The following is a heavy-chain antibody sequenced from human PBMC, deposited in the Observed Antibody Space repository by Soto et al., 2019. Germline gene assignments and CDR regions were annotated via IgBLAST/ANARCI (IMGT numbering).Heavy chain of an antibody. CDR3: ARTLFGWGLWFDP. Sequence: SETLSLTCTVSGGSISSYYWSWIRQPPGKGLEWIGYIYYSGSTNYNPSLKSRVTISVDTSKNQFSLKVSSVTAADTAVYYCARTLFGWGLWFDPWGQGTLVTVSS. V-gene: IGHV4-59*01. J-gene: IGHJ5*02. CDR1: GGSISSYY. CDR2: IYYSGST. D-gene: IGHD3-10*02.